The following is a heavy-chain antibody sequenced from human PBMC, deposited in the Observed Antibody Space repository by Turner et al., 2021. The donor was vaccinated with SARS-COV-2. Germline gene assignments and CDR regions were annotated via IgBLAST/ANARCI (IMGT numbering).Heavy chain of an antibody. V-gene: IGHV4-39*01. CDR1: GGSISSSSYY. Sequence: QLQLQESDPGLVKPSETLSLTCTVSGGSISSSSYYWGWIRQPPGKGLEWIGNIYYSGSAYYNPSLKSRVTLSVDPSKTQFSLKLTSVTAADTAVYYCARLMDTAMDYYGTDVWGQGTTVTVSS. D-gene: IGHD5-18*01. CDR3: ARLMDTAMDYYGTDV. J-gene: IGHJ6*02. CDR2: IYYSGSA.